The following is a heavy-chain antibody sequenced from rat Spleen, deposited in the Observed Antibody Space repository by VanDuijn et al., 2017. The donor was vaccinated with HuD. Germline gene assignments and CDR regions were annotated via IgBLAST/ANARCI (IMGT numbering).Heavy chain of an antibody. CDR2: ITYDGSSI. J-gene: IGHJ4*01. V-gene: IGHV5-29*01. D-gene: IGHD1-4*01. Sequence: EVQLVESGGGLVQPGRSLKLSCAASGFTFSNYGLAWVRQAPTKGLEWVATITYDGSSIYYPDSVKGRFTISRDTAQNTLYLQMDSLRSEDTASYYCARPDGYTYVMDAWGQGASVTVSS. CDR1: GFTFSNYG. CDR3: ARPDGYTYVMDA.